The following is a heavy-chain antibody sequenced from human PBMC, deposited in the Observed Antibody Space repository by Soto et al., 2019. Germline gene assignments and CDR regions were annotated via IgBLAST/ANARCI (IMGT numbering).Heavy chain of an antibody. CDR1: GYTFTVYY. CDR2: INPNSGGT. CDR3: ARDPLTGFGMRVRYFQH. D-gene: IGHD3-10*01. J-gene: IGHJ1*01. Sequence: ASVKVSCKASGYTFTVYYMHWVRKAPGQGLEWMGWINPNSGGTNYAQKFKGRVTMTRDTSISTAYMELSRLRSDDTAVYYCARDPLTGFGMRVRYFQHWGQGTLVTVSS. V-gene: IGHV1-2*02.